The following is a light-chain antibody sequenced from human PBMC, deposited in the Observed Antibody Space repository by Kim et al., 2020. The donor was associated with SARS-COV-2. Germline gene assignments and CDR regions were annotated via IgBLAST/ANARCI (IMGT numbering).Light chain of an antibody. J-gene: IGLJ3*02. CDR2: YDS. Sequence: APGKTARITCGGNNSGSKSVHWYQQKPGQAPVLVIYYDSDRPSGIPERFSGSNSGNTATLTISRVEAGDEADYYCQVWDSSSDHRVFGGGTQLTV. V-gene: IGLV3-21*04. CDR1: NSGSKS. CDR3: QVWDSSSDHRV.